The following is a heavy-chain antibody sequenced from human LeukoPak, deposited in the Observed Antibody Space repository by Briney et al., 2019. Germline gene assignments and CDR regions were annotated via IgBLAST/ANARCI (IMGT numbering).Heavy chain of an antibody. J-gene: IGHJ4*02. CDR1: GYTFTGYY. V-gene: IGHV1-2*02. CDR2: INPNSGGT. Sequence: GASVKVSCKASGYTFTGYYMHWVRQAPGQGLEWMGWINPNSGGTNYAQKFQGRVTMTRDTSISTAYMELRSLRSDDTAVYYCARLRVWFGELPKEGYYFDYWGQGTLVTVSS. CDR3: ARLRVWFGELPKEGYYFDY. D-gene: IGHD3-10*01.